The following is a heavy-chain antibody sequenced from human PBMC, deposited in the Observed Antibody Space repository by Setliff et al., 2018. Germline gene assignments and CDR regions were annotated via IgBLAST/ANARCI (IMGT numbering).Heavy chain of an antibody. Sequence: GGSLRLSCVGSGFTFKDYTMVWVRQVPGKGLEWVAGVIQGGSGVYADSVKGRFIISRDNSKNSCFLEMNNLRVEDTATYYCAKDRVNDGFWDFDSWGQGIVVTVSS. V-gene: IGHV3-23*01. CDR1: GFTFKDYT. CDR3: AKDRVNDGFWDFDS. CDR2: VIQGGSG. J-gene: IGHJ4*02. D-gene: IGHD2-21*01.